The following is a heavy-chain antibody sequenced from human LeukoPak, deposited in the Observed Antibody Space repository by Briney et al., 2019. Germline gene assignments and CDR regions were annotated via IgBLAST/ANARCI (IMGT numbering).Heavy chain of an antibody. CDR3: AREGYGAYFDY. Sequence: SVEVSCKASGGTFSSYAISWVRQAPGQGLEWMGRIIPILGIANYAQKFQGRVTITADKSTSTAYMELRSLRSDDTAVYYCAREGYGAYFDYWGQGTLVTVSS. CDR1: GGTFSSYA. J-gene: IGHJ4*02. D-gene: IGHD4-17*01. V-gene: IGHV1-69*04. CDR2: IIPILGIA.